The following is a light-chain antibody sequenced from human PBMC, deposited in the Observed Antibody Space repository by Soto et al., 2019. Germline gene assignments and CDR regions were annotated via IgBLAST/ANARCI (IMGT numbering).Light chain of an antibody. V-gene: IGLV7-46*01. CDR2: DTK. J-gene: IGLJ3*02. CDR1: TGAVTSGHY. CDR3: LLSYSGPRV. Sequence: QAVVTQVPSLTVSPGETVTLTCGSSTGAVTSGHYPYWFQQKPGQAPRTLIYDTKNKHSWTPARFSGSLLGGKAALTLSGAQPEDEAEYYCLLSYSGPRVFGGGTKLTVL.